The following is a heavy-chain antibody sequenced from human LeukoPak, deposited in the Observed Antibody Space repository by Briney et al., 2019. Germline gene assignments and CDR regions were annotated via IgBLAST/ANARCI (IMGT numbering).Heavy chain of an antibody. V-gene: IGHV1-69*13. J-gene: IGHJ4*02. Sequence: SVKVSCKASGGTFSSYAISWVRQAPGQGLEWMGGIIPIFGTANHAQKFQGRVTITADESTSTAYMELSSLRSEDTAVYYCARANYYDSSGYYYPDYWGQGTLVTVSS. CDR1: GGTFSSYA. CDR3: ARANYYDSSGYYYPDY. CDR2: IIPIFGTA. D-gene: IGHD3-22*01.